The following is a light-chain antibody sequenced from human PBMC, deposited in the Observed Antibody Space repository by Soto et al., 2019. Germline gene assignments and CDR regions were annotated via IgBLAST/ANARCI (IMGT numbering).Light chain of an antibody. J-gene: IGKJ2*01. Sequence: EIVLTQSPGTLSLSPGERATLSCRASQSVSSSYLAWHQQKPGQAPRLLIYDASSRATVIPDRISGSGSGTDFTLTISRLEPEDFAVYYCQQYGSSPYTFGQGTKLEIK. CDR1: QSVSSSY. CDR3: QQYGSSPYT. CDR2: DAS. V-gene: IGKV3-20*01.